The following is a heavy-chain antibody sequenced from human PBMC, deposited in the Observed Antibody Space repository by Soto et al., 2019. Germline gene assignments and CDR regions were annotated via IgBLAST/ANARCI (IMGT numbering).Heavy chain of an antibody. Sequence: QVQLVQSGAEMREPGSSVKVSCKASGGTFSSSAINWLRQAPGQGPEWMGGIIPTFGTANYIEKFRGRVTITADTSTSTAYMEVRSLTSEDTAMYFCARSETAGHRGFDIWGQGTMVTVSS. V-gene: IGHV1-69*06. CDR3: ARSETAGHRGFDI. J-gene: IGHJ3*02. D-gene: IGHD6-19*01. CDR1: GGTFSSSA. CDR2: IIPTFGTA.